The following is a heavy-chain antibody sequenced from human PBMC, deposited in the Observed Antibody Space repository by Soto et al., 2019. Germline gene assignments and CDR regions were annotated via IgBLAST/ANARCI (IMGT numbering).Heavy chain of an antibody. CDR1: GFTFSSYA. CDR2: ISYDGSNK. J-gene: IGHJ4*02. CDR3: ARDDASRPIYSSGWYFGLFDY. D-gene: IGHD6-19*01. V-gene: IGHV3-30-3*01. Sequence: GGSLRLSCAASGFTFSSYAMHWVRQAPGKGLEWVAVISYDGSNKYYADSVKGRFTISRDNSKNTLYLQMNSLRAEDTAVYYCARDDASRPIYSSGWYFGLFDYWGQGTLVTVSS.